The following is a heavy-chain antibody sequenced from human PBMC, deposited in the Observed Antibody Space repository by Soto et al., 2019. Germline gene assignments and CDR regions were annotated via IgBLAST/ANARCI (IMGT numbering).Heavy chain of an antibody. J-gene: IGHJ4*02. Sequence: PSETLSLTCTVSGVSISSSIYYWGWIRQPPGKGLEWIGSIYYSGSINYNPSLKSRVTIYIDTSKNQFSLKLSSVTAADTAVYYCAREGAVAGKRFDYWGQGTLVTVSS. D-gene: IGHD6-19*01. CDR1: GVSISSSIYY. CDR3: AREGAVAGKRFDY. V-gene: IGHV4-39*07. CDR2: IYYSGSI.